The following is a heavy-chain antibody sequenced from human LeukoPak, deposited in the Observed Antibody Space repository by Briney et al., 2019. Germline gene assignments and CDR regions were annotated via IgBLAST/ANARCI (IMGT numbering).Heavy chain of an antibody. J-gene: IGHJ4*02. CDR3: ASDYSSSWS. V-gene: IGHV3-21*01. Sequence: GSLGLSCAASGFTFSSYSMNWVRRAPGKGLGWVSSISSSSNYIYYADSVKGRFTISRDNAKNPLYLQMNSLRAEDTAVYYCASDYSSSWSWGQGTLVTVSS. D-gene: IGHD6-13*01. CDR2: ISSSSNYI. CDR1: GFTFSSYS.